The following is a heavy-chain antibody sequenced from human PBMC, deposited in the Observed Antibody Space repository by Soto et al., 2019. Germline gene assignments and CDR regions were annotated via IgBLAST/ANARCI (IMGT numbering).Heavy chain of an antibody. D-gene: IGHD6-19*01. CDR3: ARDRNGWAQVADY. CDR1: GFTFSDYY. CDR2: ISTTSSYT. V-gene: IGHV3-11*05. J-gene: IGHJ4*02. Sequence: QVQLVESGGGLVKPGGSLRLSCAASGFTFSDYYMTWIRQAPGKGLEWVSYISTTSSYTNYADSVRGRFTISRDNAKNSLYLQMNSLRAEDTAVYSCARDRNGWAQVADYWGQGTLVTVSS.